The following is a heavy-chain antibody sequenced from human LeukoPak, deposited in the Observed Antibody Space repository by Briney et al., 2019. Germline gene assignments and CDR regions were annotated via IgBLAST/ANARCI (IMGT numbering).Heavy chain of an antibody. J-gene: IGHJ3*02. V-gene: IGHV4-39*01. CDR1: GGSISSSSYY. CDR3: ARRGRHIVVVTATYDAFDI. CDR2: IYYSGST. Sequence: PSETLSLTCTVSGGSISSSSYYWGWIRQPPGKGLEWIGSIYYSGSTYYNPSLKSQVTISVDTSKNQFSLKLSSVTAADTAVYYCARRGRHIVVVTATYDAFDIWGQGTMVTVSS. D-gene: IGHD2-21*02.